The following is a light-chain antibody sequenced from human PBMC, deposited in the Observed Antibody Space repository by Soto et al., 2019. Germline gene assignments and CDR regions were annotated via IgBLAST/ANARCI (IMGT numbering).Light chain of an antibody. CDR3: KQGSDWPPSIT. CDR1: QSVSSY. V-gene: IGKV3-11*01. J-gene: IGKJ5*01. CDR2: DAS. Sequence: EIVLTQSPATLSLSPGERATLSCRASQSVSSYFAWYQQKPGQAPRLLIYDASNRTTGIPARFSGSGSGTDFTLTISSLEPEDFSVYYCKQGSDWPPSITFGQATRLEIK.